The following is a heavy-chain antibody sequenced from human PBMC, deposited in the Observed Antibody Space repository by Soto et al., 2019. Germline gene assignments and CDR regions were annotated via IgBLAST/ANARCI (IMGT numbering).Heavy chain of an antibody. V-gene: IGHV4-31*03. CDR2: IYYSGST. D-gene: IGHD6-13*01. J-gene: IGHJ6*02. CDR1: GGSISSGGYY. Sequence: QVQLQESGPGLVKPSQTLSLTFTVSGGSISSGGYYWSWIRQHPGKGLEWIGYIYYSGSTYYNPSLKSRGTISVDKSKNQFALKLRSVTAADTAVYYCARDTTVVPRCGSSWPYGMDVWGQGTTVTVSS. CDR3: ARDTTVVPRCGSSWPYGMDV.